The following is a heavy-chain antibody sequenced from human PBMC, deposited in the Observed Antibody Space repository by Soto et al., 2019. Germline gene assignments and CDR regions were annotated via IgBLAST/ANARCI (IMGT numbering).Heavy chain of an antibody. CDR2: INPSSGTT. CDR3: VKGGWLDV. Sequence: EVQLLESGGGLVQPGGSLRLACAASGFSFSNYEMTWARQAPGKGLEWVAFINPSSGTTHYADPVKGRFTISRDNSKDTLYLQLSSLRVEDTAVYYCVKGGWLDVWGQGTTVTVSS. V-gene: IGHV3-23*01. J-gene: IGHJ6*02. CDR1: GFSFSNYE. D-gene: IGHD2-15*01.